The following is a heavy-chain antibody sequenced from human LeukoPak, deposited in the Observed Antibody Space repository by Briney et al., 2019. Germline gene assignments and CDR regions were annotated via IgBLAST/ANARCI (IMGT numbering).Heavy chain of an antibody. Sequence: PGGSLRLSCAASGFTFSSYAMSWVRQAPGKGLEWVSAISGSGGSTYYADSVKGRFTISRDNSKNTLYLQMNSLRAEDTAVYYCAKGFAYSSSSLYFDCWGQGTLVTVSS. CDR2: ISGSGGST. J-gene: IGHJ4*02. CDR1: GFTFSSYA. CDR3: AKGFAYSSSSLYFDC. V-gene: IGHV3-23*01. D-gene: IGHD6-6*01.